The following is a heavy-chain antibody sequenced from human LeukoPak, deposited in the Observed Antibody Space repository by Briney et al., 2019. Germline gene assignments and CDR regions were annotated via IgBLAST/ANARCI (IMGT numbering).Heavy chain of an antibody. CDR2: IYYTGST. D-gene: IGHD5-12*01. Sequence: TSETLSLTCTVSGDSIRSYYWNWIRRPPGKGLEWIGYIYYTGSTSYNPSLKSRVTISLDTSKSQFSLRLTSVTAADTAVYYCASHGSSGHDPLAWGQGTLVTVSS. CDR1: GDSIRSYY. CDR3: ASHGSSGHDPLA. J-gene: IGHJ4*01. V-gene: IGHV4-59*08.